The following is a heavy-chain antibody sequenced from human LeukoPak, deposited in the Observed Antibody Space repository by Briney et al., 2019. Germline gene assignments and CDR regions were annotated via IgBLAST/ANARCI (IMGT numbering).Heavy chain of an antibody. D-gene: IGHD3-16*01. Sequence: SETLSLTCTVSGGSISSYYLIWIRQPAGKGLQWIGRIYTSGSTNYNPSLKSRVTMSVDTSKNQFSLKLSSVTAADTAVYYCARPQGDLVPFDYWGKGTLVTVSS. V-gene: IGHV4-4*07. CDR3: ARPQGDLVPFDY. CDR2: IYTSGST. CDR1: GGSISSYY. J-gene: IGHJ4*02.